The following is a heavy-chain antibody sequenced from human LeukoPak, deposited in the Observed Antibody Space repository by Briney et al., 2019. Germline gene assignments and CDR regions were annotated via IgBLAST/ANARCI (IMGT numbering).Heavy chain of an antibody. D-gene: IGHD1-14*01. CDR2: IKQDGSEK. V-gene: IGHV3-7*01. J-gene: IGHJ4*02. CDR1: GFTFSNYW. Sequence: GSLRLSCTASGFTFSNYWMSWVRQAPGKGLEWVANIKQDGSEKYYVDSVKGRFTISRDNAKNSLYLQLNSLRAEDTAVYYCARDRNLDYWGQGTLVTVSS. CDR3: ARDRNLDY.